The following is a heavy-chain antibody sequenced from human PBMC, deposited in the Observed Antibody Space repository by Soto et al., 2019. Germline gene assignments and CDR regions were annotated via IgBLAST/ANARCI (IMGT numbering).Heavy chain of an antibody. CDR1: GGSFSGYY. CDR2: INHSGST. CDR3: ARRGDSSGYYYTIKVFDY. J-gene: IGHJ4*02. V-gene: IGHV4-34*01. Sequence: SETLSLTCAVYGGSFSGYYWSWIRQPPGKGLEWIGEINHSGSTNYNPSLKSRVTISVDTSKNQFSLKLSSVTAADTAVYYCARRGDSSGYYYTIKVFDYWGQGTLVT. D-gene: IGHD3-22*01.